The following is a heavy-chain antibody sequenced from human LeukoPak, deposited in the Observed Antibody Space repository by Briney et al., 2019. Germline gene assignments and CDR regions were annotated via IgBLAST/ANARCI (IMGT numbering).Heavy chain of an antibody. D-gene: IGHD3-10*01. CDR1: GGSISSYY. CDR3: ARGGTYYYGSDYYYYMDV. Sequence: PSETLSLTCTVSGGSISSYYWSWIRQPPGKGLEWIGYIYYSGSTNYNPSLKSGVTISVDTSKNQFSLKLSSVTAADTAVYYCARGGTYYYGSDYYYYMDVWGKGTTVTISS. J-gene: IGHJ6*03. V-gene: IGHV4-59*01. CDR2: IYYSGST.